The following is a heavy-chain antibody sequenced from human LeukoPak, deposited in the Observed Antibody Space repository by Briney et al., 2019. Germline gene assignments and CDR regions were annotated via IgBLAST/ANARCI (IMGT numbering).Heavy chain of an antibody. D-gene: IGHD4-17*01. CDR2: TSGSGGST. J-gene: IGHJ3*02. Sequence: GGSLRLSCTTSKFNFNSYGMTWVRQAPGKGLEWVSSTSGSGGSTQYAASVQGRFTISRDNSKNTLYLQMNSLRAEDTAVYYCAKDPNGDYIGTFDIWGQGTMVTVSS. CDR1: KFNFNSYG. CDR3: AKDPNGDYIGTFDI. V-gene: IGHV3-23*01.